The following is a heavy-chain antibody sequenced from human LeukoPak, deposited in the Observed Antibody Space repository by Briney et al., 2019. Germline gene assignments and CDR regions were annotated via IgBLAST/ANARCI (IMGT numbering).Heavy chain of an antibody. CDR2: ISYDTNDK. J-gene: IGHJ6*02. D-gene: IGHD2/OR15-2a*01. CDR3: AKDSREDFYALRRNYNYYYHGMDV. Sequence: GGSLRLSCAASGFTFSTFGMHWVRQTPGKGLEWVAAISYDTNDKHYSDSVRGRFTISRDNSKNTLYLHMNSLRPEDMAVYYCAKDSREDFYALRRNYNYYYHGMDVWGQGTTVIVSS. CDR1: GFTFSTFG. V-gene: IGHV3-30*18.